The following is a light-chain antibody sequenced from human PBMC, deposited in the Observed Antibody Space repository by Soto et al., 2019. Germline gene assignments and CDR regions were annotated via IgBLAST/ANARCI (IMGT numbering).Light chain of an antibody. CDR1: QSVSSN. CDR2: GAS. J-gene: IGKJ3*01. Sequence: EIVMTQSPATLSVSPGERATLSCRASQSVSSNLAWYLQKPGQAPRLLIYGASTRATGIPARFSGSGSGTEFTLTISSLQSEDFAVYYCQQYNNWPDTFGPGTKVDIK. CDR3: QQYNNWPDT. V-gene: IGKV3-15*01.